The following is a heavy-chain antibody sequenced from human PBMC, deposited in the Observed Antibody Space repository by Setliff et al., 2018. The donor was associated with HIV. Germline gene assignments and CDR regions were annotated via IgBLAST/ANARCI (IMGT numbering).Heavy chain of an antibody. J-gene: IGHJ3*02. CDR2: INPRDGST. D-gene: IGHD3-10*01. CDR3: ARHDPWFGESNDAFDI. Sequence: ASVKVSCKASGYTLTDHYIHWVRQAPGQGLEWMGRINPRDGSTGYAQRFQGRVTMTRDTSRGTVYMELRSLRSDDTAVYYCARHDPWFGESNDAFDIWGQGTMVTVSS. V-gene: IGHV1-46*01. CDR1: GYTLTDHY.